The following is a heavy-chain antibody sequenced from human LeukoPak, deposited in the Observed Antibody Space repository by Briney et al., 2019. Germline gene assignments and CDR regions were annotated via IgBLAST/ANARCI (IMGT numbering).Heavy chain of an antibody. Sequence: QSGGSLRLSCAASGFTFDDYAMHWVRQAPGKGLEWVSGITWNSGSIGYADSVKGRFTISRDNAKNSLYLQMNSLRAEDTALYYCAKVGSDYDFWSGYGSDPYYFDDWGQGTLVTVSS. CDR2: ITWNSGSI. CDR1: GFTFDDYA. V-gene: IGHV3-9*01. J-gene: IGHJ4*02. D-gene: IGHD3-3*01. CDR3: AKVGSDYDFWSGYGSDPYYFDD.